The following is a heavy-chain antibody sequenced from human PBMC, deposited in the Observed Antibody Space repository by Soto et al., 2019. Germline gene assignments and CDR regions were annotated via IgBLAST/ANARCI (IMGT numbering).Heavy chain of an antibody. J-gene: IGHJ4*02. V-gene: IGHV3-23*01. CDR1: GF. CDR3: AKGFSGHYYDF. Sequence: EVQVLESGGGLEQPGGSLRLSCAASGFMSWVRQAPGKGLEWVSAISDYGANTYYVDSVKGRFTISRDNAKNTLYLQMNSLRAEDTAVYYCAKGFSGHYYDFRGQGTLVTVSS. D-gene: IGHD3-22*01. CDR2: ISDYGANT.